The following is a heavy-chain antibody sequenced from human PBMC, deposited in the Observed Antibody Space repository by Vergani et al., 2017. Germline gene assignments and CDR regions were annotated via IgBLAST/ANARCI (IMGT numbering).Heavy chain of an antibody. D-gene: IGHD2-15*01. CDR2: ISSSGSTI. CDR3: ARVRYCSGGSCNYYYYYMDV. Sequence: QVQLVESGGGLVKPGGSLRLSCAASGFTFRDYYMSWIRQAPGQGLEWVSYISSSGSTIYYADSVKSRFTISRDNAKNSLYLQMNSLRAEDTAVYYCARVRYCSGGSCNYYYYYMDVWGKGTTVTVSS. J-gene: IGHJ6*03. CDR1: GFTFRDYY. V-gene: IGHV3-11*01.